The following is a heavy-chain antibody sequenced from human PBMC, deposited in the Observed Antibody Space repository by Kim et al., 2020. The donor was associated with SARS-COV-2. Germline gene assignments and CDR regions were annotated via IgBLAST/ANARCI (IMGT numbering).Heavy chain of an antibody. CDR3: ARDGTSRETFDAFDI. J-gene: IGHJ3*02. D-gene: IGHD1-1*01. V-gene: IGHV1-69*01. Sequence: QKFQGRVTMTADESTSTAYMELSSLRSEDTAVYYCARDGTSRETFDAFDIWGQGTMVTVSS.